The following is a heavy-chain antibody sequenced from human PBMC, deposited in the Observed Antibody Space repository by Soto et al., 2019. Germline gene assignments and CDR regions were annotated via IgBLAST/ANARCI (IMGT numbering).Heavy chain of an antibody. CDR3: ARGNYYYYGMDV. D-gene: IGHD3-10*01. CDR1: GGSISSSSYY. J-gene: IGHJ6*02. Sequence: SETLSLTCTVSGGSISSSSYYWGWIRQPPGKGLEWIGSIYYSGSTYYNPSLKSRVTISVDTSKNQFSLKLSSVTAADTAVYYCARGNYYYYGMDVWGQGTTVTVSS. V-gene: IGHV4-39*01. CDR2: IYYSGST.